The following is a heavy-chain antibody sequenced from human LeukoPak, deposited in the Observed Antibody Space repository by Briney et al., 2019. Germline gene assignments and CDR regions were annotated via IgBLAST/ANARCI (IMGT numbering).Heavy chain of an antibody. J-gene: IGHJ4*02. Sequence: SETLSLTCTVSGGSISSGSYYWSWIRQPAGKGLEWIGRIYTSGSTNYNPSLKSRVTILVDTSKNQFSLKLSSVTAADTAVYYCAREGGGYCGGDCYSYYFDYWGQGTLVTVSS. CDR3: AREGGGYCGGDCYSYYFDY. D-gene: IGHD2-21*02. CDR1: GGSISSGSYY. CDR2: IYTSGST. V-gene: IGHV4-61*02.